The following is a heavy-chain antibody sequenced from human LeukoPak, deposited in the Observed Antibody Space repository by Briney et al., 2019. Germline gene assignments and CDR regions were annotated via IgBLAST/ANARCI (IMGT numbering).Heavy chain of an antibody. V-gene: IGHV1-2*02. CDR2: INPDSSGT. CDR3: ARDSSGTYYNDWFDP. J-gene: IGHJ5*02. Sequence: ASVKVSCKASGYSLNHYYIHWVRRAPGQGLEWMGWINPDSSGTNYAQNFQGRVTMTTDTSINKAYMELSSLKSSDTAVYYCARDSSGTYYNDWFDPWGQGTLVTVSS. D-gene: IGHD1-26*01. CDR1: GYSLNHYY.